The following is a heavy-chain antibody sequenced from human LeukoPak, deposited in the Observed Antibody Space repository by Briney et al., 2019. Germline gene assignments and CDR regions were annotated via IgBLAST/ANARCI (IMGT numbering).Heavy chain of an antibody. V-gene: IGHV4-59*01. CDR1: GVSISSYY. CDR2: IYYSGST. CDR3: ARVSVTTEGVFDY. J-gene: IGHJ4*02. Sequence: SETLSLTCTVSGVSISSYYWSWIRQPPGKGLEWIGYIYYSGSTNYNPSLKSRVTISVDTSKNQFSLKLSSVTAADTAVYYCARVSVTTEGVFDYWGQGTLVTVSS. D-gene: IGHD4-17*01.